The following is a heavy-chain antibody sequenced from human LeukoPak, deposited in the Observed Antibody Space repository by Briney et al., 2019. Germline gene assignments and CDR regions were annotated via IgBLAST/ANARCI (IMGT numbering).Heavy chain of an antibody. D-gene: IGHD4-23*01. CDR1: GFTFSSYE. V-gene: IGHV3-48*03. CDR2: ISSSDSTI. Sequence: PGRSLRLSCAASGFTFSSYEMHWVRQAPGKGLEWVSYISSSDSTIYYADSVKGRFTISRDNAKNSLYLQMNSLRAEDTAVYYCARDHGGSSPFDYWGQGTLVTVSS. J-gene: IGHJ4*02. CDR3: ARDHGGSSPFDY.